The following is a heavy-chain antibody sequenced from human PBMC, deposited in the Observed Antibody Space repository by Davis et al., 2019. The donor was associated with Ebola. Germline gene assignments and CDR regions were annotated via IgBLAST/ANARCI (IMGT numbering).Heavy chain of an antibody. CDR1: GFTFSSYG. J-gene: IGHJ6*02. CDR2: ISSDGSNK. V-gene: IGHV3-30*18. D-gene: IGHD5/OR15-5a*01. Sequence: GGSLRLSCAASGFTFSSYGMHWVSQAPGKGLEWVAVISSDGSNKYYADSVKGRFTISIDNAKNTLYLQMNSRRAEDTAVYDCAKFYDSYYYYGMDVWGQGTTVTVSS. CDR3: AKFYDSYYYYGMDV.